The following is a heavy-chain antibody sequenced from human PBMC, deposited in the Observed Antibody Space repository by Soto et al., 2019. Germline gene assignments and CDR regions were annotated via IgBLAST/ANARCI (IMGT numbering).Heavy chain of an antibody. Sequence: QVQLVESGGGLVKPGGSLRLSCAASGFTFSDYYMSWIRQAPGKGLEWVSYISSSSSYTNYADSVKGRFTISRDNAKNSLDLQMNSLRAEDTAVYYCARDSGYDDAFDIWGQGTMVTVSS. CDR3: ARDSGYDDAFDI. D-gene: IGHD5-12*01. V-gene: IGHV3-11*05. CDR2: ISSSSSYT. J-gene: IGHJ3*02. CDR1: GFTFSDYY.